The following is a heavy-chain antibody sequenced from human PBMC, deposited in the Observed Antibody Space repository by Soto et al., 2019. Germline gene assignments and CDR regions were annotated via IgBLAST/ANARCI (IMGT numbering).Heavy chain of an antibody. Sequence: SVKVSCKASGDTFSSYAISWVRQAPGQGLEWMGGIIPIIGTTNYAQKFQGRVTMTADESTSTAYMELNNLRSDDTAVYYCARGRSIGGDGVVFGWGQGTLVTVSS. J-gene: IGHJ4*02. V-gene: IGHV1-69*13. CDR1: GDTFSSYA. CDR3: ARGRSIGGDGVVFG. CDR2: IIPIIGTT. D-gene: IGHD6-6*01.